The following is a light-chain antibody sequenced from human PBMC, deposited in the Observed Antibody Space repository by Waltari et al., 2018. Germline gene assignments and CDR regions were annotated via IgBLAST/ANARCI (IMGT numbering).Light chain of an antibody. CDR3: QQRTNWPLT. Sequence: RRASQGVNYLLTWFQQKPGQAPRLLNYDASNRATGIPARFSGSGSGTDFTLTISSPGPENFEVYYCQQRTNWPLTFGGGTKVEIK. CDR2: DAS. V-gene: IGKV3-11*01. J-gene: IGKJ4*01. CDR1: QGVNYL.